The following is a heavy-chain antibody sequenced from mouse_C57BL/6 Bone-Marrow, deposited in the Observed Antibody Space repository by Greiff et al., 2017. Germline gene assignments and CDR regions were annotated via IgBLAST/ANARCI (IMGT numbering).Heavy chain of an antibody. Sequence: VQLQQSGPELVKPGASVQISCKASGYSFTGYYMNWVKQSPEKSLEWIGEINPSTGGTTYNQKFKAKATLTVDKSSSTAYMQLKSLTSEDSAVYDCAIGIITTVVVPFDYGGQGTTLTVSS. CDR3: AIGIITTVVVPFDY. CDR1: GYSFTGYY. CDR2: INPSTGGT. J-gene: IGHJ2*01. D-gene: IGHD1-1*01. V-gene: IGHV1-42*01.